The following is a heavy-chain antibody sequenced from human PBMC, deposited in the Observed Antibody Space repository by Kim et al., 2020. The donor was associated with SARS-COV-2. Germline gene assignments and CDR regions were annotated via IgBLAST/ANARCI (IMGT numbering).Heavy chain of an antibody. CDR3: AGDHRDDHYYYYYMDV. D-gene: IGHD3-3*01. Sequence: KGLEWNGDIYYSGSTHRHPALKRRVTISVDTAKNRLSLKLSSVTAADTAVYYCAGDHRDDHYYYYYMDVWGKGTTVTVSS. J-gene: IGHJ6*03. CDR2: IYYSGST. V-gene: IGHV4-59*01.